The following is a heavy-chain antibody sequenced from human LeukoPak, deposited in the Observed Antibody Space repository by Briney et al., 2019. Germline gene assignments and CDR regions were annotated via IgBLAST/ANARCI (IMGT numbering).Heavy chain of an antibody. D-gene: IGHD2-8*01. CDR1: GGSISSYY. V-gene: IGHV4-59*01. CDR2: IYYSGST. Sequence: SETLSLTCTVSGGSISSYYWSWIRQPPGKGLEWIGYIYYSGSTNYNPSLKSRVTISVDTSKNQFSLKLSSVTAADTAVYYCARYSPFCTNGVCYYRAFDYWGQGTLVTVFS. J-gene: IGHJ4*02. CDR3: ARYSPFCTNGVCYYRAFDY.